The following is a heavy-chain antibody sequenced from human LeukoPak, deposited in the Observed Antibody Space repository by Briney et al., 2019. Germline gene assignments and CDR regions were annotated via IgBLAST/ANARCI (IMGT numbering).Heavy chain of an antibody. Sequence: GGSLRLSCAASGFTFSSYGMHWVRQAPGKGLEWVAFIRYDGSNKYYADSVKGRFNISRDNSKNTLYLQMNSLRAEDTAVYYCAKSGSPNINWFDPWGQGTLVTVSS. CDR2: IRYDGSNK. V-gene: IGHV3-30*02. CDR1: GFTFSSYG. CDR3: AKSGSPNINWFDP. D-gene: IGHD2/OR15-2a*01. J-gene: IGHJ5*02.